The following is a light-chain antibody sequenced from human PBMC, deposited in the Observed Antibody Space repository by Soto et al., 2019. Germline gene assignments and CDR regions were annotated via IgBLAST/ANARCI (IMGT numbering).Light chain of an antibody. CDR2: KAS. CDR3: QQYNRYWT. V-gene: IGKV1-5*03. J-gene: IGKJ1*01. CDR1: QSISTW. Sequence: DIQMTQSPSTLSVSVGDRVTITCRASQSISTWLAWYQHKPGKAPKLLIYKASSFESGVPSRFSCSGSGTEFALTISSLEPDDFASYYCQQYNRYWTFGQGTKVEVK.